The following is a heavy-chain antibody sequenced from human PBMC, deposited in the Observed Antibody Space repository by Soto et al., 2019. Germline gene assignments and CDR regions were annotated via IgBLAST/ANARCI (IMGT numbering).Heavy chain of an antibody. CDR3: ARAPPDTAMDY. CDR1: GGSISSSNW. D-gene: IGHD5-18*01. V-gene: IGHV4-4*02. Sequence: SETLSLTCAVSGGSISSSNWWSWVRQPPGKGLEWIGEIYHSGSTNYNPSLKSRVTISVDKSENQFSLKLSSVTAADTAVYYCARAPPDTAMDYWGQGTLVTVSS. CDR2: IYHSGST. J-gene: IGHJ4*02.